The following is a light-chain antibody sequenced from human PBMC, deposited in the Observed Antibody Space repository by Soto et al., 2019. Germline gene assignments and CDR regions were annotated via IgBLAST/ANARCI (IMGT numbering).Light chain of an antibody. V-gene: IGKV1-33*01. J-gene: IGKJ2*02. CDR3: QQFDSVPCT. CDR1: QDVNSY. CDR2: DAS. Sequence: DIRMTQSPSSLSASVGDRVTITCQASQDVNSYLIWYQHKAGKAPKLLIYDASTLGTGVSSRFSGGGSGTHFTFTISSLQPEDIATYYCQQFDSVPCTFGQGTKLEIK.